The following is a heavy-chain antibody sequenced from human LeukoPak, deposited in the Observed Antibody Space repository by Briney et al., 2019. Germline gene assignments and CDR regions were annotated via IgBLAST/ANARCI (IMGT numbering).Heavy chain of an antibody. Sequence: SGKVSCKASGGTFSSYAIAWVRRAPGQGLGWRGGIIPIFGTANSAQKFQGRVPITPAASTRTAYMELSSLRSEDTAVYYCARARFRGVVPAESGYWGQGTLVTVSS. J-gene: IGHJ4*02. D-gene: IGHD2-2*01. CDR1: GGTFSSYA. V-gene: IGHV1-69*01. CDR3: ARARFRGVVPAESGY. CDR2: IIPIFGTA.